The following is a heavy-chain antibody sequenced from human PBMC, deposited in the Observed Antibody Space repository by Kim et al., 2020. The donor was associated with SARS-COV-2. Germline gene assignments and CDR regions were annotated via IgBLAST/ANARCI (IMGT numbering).Heavy chain of an antibody. V-gene: IGHV1-69*13. CDR3: ARGYYDSSGADDAFDI. CDR1: GGTFSSYA. Sequence: SVKVSCKASGGTFSSYAISWVRQAPGQGLEWMGGIIPIFGTANYAQKFQGRVTITADESTSTAYMELSSLRSEDTAVYYCARGYYDSSGADDAFDIWGQGTMVTVSS. J-gene: IGHJ3*02. CDR2: IIPIFGTA. D-gene: IGHD3-22*01.